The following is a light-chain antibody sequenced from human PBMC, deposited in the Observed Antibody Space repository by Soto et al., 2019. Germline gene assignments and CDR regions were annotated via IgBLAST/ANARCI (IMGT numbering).Light chain of an antibody. J-gene: IGLJ1*01. CDR3: SSYTSSSSYV. CDR2: DVS. CDR1: SSDVGTYNS. V-gene: IGLV2-14*01. Sequence: QSVLTQPASVCGSPGQAITISCTGTSSDVGTYNSVSWYQQYPGKAPKLMIHDVSNRPSGVSNRFSGSKSGNTASLTISGLQAEDEADYYCSSYTSSSSYVFGSGTKVTVL.